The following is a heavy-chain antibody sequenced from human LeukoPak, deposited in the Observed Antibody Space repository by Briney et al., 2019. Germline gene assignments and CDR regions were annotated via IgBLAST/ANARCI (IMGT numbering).Heavy chain of an antibody. CDR3: ARVTDYYYDSSGYYLNYYYYYYMDV. Sequence: NPGGSLRLSCVGAGFTFKAYSMNWVRQAPGKGLEWVSSISSTGSSIYYADSVEGRFTISRDNANNSLYLQMSDLRAEDTAVYYCARVTDYYYDSSGYYLNYYYYYYMDVWGKGTTVTVSS. D-gene: IGHD3-22*01. V-gene: IGHV3-21*01. CDR2: ISSTGSSI. CDR1: GFTFKAYS. J-gene: IGHJ6*03.